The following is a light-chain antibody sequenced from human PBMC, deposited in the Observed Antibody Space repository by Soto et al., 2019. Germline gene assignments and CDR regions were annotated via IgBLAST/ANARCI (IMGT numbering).Light chain of an antibody. CDR3: QQYNSYRT. CDR2: KAS. Sequence: DIQMTQSPSTLSASVGDRVTITCRASQSISSWLAWYQQKPGKAPKLLIYKASSLESGVPSRFSGSGSGTEFTLNISRLQPDDFATYYCQQYNSYRTFGQGTQVDIX. V-gene: IGKV1-5*03. CDR1: QSISSW. J-gene: IGKJ1*01.